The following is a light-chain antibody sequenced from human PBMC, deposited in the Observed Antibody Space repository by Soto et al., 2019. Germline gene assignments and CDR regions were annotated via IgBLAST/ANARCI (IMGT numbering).Light chain of an antibody. CDR3: CSYAGIYV. Sequence: QSALTQPRSVSGSPGQSVTISCTGTSSDVGGYNYVSWYQQHPDKAPKLMIYDVSKRPSGVPDRFSGSKSGNTASLTISGLQAEDEADYYCCSYAGIYVFGTGTKLTVL. CDR2: DVS. CDR1: SSDVGGYNY. J-gene: IGLJ1*01. V-gene: IGLV2-11*01.